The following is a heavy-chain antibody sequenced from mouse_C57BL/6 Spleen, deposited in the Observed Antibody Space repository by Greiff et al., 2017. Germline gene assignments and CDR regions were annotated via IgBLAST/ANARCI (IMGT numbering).Heavy chain of an antibody. Sequence: VQLQQPGTELVKPGASVKLSCKASGYTFTSYWMHWVKQRPGQGLEWIGNINPSNGGTNYNEKFKSKATLTVDKSSSTAYMQLSSLTSEDSAVYYCAREEESNYYAMDYWGQGTSVTVSS. CDR1: GYTFTSYW. CDR3: AREEESNYYAMDY. V-gene: IGHV1-53*01. J-gene: IGHJ4*01. CDR2: INPSNGGT.